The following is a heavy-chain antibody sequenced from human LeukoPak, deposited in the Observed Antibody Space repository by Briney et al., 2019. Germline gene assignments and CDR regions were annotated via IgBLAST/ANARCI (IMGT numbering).Heavy chain of an antibody. V-gene: IGHV4-4*07. CDR1: GGSLSTYH. CDR3: ARVSGFCDSSSCYDGDNWFDS. D-gene: IGHD2-2*01. J-gene: IGHJ5*01. Sequence: SETLSLTCTVSGGSLSTYHWIWIRQPAGKGLEWIGRIYPSGITNYNPSLKSRVTMSVDTSKNQFSLRLNSVTAADTAVYYCARVSGFCDSSSCYDGDNWFDSWGRGTVVTVSS. CDR2: IYPSGIT.